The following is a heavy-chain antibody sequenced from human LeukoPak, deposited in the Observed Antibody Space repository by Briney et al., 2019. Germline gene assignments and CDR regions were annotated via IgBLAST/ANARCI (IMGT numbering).Heavy chain of an antibody. V-gene: IGHV4-39*07. D-gene: IGHD6-19*01. Sequence: PSETLSLTCTVSGGSISSSSYYWGWIRQPPGKGLEWIGSIYYSGSTYYNPSLKSRVTISVDTSKNQFSLKLSSVTAADTAVYYCARDKIAVAGGDYWGQGTLVTVSS. CDR1: GGSISSSSYY. J-gene: IGHJ4*02. CDR2: IYYSGST. CDR3: ARDKIAVAGGDY.